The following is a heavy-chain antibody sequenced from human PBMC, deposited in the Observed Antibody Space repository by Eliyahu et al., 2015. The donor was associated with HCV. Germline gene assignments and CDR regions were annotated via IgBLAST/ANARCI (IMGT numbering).Heavy chain of an antibody. V-gene: IGHV1-46*01. CDR3: ARVPGTYSNYYYYYGMDV. D-gene: IGHD4-11*01. Sequence: QVQLVQSGAEVKKPGASVKFSCKASGYTFTSYYMHWVRQAPGQGLEWMGIINPSGGSTSYAQKFQGRVTMTRDTSTSTVYMELSSLRSEDTAVYYCARVPGTYSNYYYYYGMDVWGQGTTVTVSS. CDR1: GYTFTSYY. J-gene: IGHJ6*02. CDR2: INPSGGST.